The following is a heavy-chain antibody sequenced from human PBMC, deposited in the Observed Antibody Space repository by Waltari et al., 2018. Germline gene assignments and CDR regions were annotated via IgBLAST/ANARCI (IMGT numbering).Heavy chain of an antibody. CDR1: GFKLRAYA. J-gene: IGHJ6*02. Sequence: EVQLVESGGGLVKPGGSLRLSCVASGFKLRAYAMIWVRQAPGKGLEWVSSIGSSSSFMDYADSVRGRFTVSRDNAKNTLYLQMDTLRAEDTAVYYCAREGAEQWVVEDYGMDVWGQGTTVTVSS. CDR3: AREGAEQWVVEDYGMDV. D-gene: IGHD6-19*01. V-gene: IGHV3-21*02. CDR2: IGSSSSFM.